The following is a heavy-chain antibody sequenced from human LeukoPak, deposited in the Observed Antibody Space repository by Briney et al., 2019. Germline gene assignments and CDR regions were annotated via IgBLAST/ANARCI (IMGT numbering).Heavy chain of an antibody. D-gene: IGHD3-22*01. CDR3: ARPSYDSNGYYYFDY. Sequence: GESLKISWKGSGYTFTSYWIAWVRQMPGKGLEWMGIIYSGDSDIRYSPSFQGHVTISADKSLRPAYLQWRSLKASDTAMYYCARPSYDSNGYYYFDYWRQGTLVTVSS. J-gene: IGHJ4*02. V-gene: IGHV5-51*01. CDR1: GYTFTSYW. CDR2: IYSGDSDI.